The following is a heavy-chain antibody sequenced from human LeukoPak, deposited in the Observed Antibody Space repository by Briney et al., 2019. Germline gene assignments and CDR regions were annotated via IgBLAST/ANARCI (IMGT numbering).Heavy chain of an antibody. J-gene: IGHJ6*02. CDR1: GYTFTCYD. CDR2: MNPNSGNT. Sequence: ASVKVSCTASGYTFTCYDINWVRQATGQGLEWMGWMNPNSGNTGYAQKFQGRVTMTRNTSISTAYMELSSLRSEDTAVYYCARGLVVPAAIGGYYYGMDVWGQGTTVTVSS. CDR3: ARGLVVPAAIGGYYYGMDV. D-gene: IGHD2-2*02. V-gene: IGHV1-8*01.